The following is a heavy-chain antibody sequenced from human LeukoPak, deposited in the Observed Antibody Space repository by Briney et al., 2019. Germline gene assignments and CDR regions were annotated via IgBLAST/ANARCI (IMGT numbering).Heavy chain of an antibody. J-gene: IGHJ4*02. CDR3: ARAGDYYDSSIFDY. CDR2: ISSSSSTI. D-gene: IGHD3-22*01. CDR1: GFTFGDYA. V-gene: IGHV3-48*01. Sequence: SGGSLRLSCTASGFTFGDYAMNWVRQAPGKGLEWVSYISSSSSTIYYADSVKGRFTISRDNAKNSLYLQMNSLRAEDTAVYYCARAGDYYDSSIFDYWGQGTLVTVSS.